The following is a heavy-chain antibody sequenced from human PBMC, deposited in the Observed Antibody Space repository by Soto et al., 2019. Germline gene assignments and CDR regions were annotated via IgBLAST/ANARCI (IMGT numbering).Heavy chain of an antibody. Sequence: PSETLSLTCAVSGGSISSGGYSWSWIRQPPGKGLEWIGYIYHSGSTYYNPSLKSRVTISVDRSKNQFSLKLSSVTAADTAVYYCARYNWNFYRFDPWGQGTLVTVSS. J-gene: IGHJ5*02. V-gene: IGHV4-30-2*01. D-gene: IGHD1-7*01. CDR1: GGSISSGGYS. CDR2: IYHSGST. CDR3: ARYNWNFYRFDP.